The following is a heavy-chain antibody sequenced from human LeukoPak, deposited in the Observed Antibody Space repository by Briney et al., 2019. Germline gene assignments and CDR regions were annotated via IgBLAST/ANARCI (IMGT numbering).Heavy chain of an antibody. D-gene: IGHD2-2*02. V-gene: IGHV4-34*01. Sequence: SETLSLTCAVYGGSFSGYYWSWIRQPPGKGLEWIGEINHSGSTNYNPSLKSRVTISVDTSKNRFSLKLSSVTAADTAVYYCARGVVVVPAAILGWFDPWGQGTLVTVSS. CDR2: INHSGST. CDR1: GGSFSGYY. J-gene: IGHJ5*02. CDR3: ARGVVVVPAAILGWFDP.